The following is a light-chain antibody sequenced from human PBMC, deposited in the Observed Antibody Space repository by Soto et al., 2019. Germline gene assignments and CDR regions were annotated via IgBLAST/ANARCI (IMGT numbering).Light chain of an antibody. CDR2: SAS. CDR3: QQYSKWPLT. Sequence: EIVLTQSPGTLSLSPGERATLSCRASQSVSSSYLAWYQQKPGQAPRLLIYSASTRATGIPARFSGSGSGTEFILTISSLQSEDFAVYYCQQYSKWPLTFGGGTKVDI. CDR1: QSVSSSY. V-gene: IGKV3-15*01. J-gene: IGKJ4*01.